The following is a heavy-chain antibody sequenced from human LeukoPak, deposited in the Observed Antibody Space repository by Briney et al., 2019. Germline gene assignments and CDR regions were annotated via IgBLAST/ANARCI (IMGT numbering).Heavy chain of an antibody. J-gene: IGHJ6*03. CDR2: ISSSSSTI. V-gene: IGHV3-48*04. CDR1: GFTFSSYS. Sequence: GGSLRLSCAASGFTFSSYSMNWVRQAPGKGLEWVSYISSSSSTIYYADSVKGRFTISRDNAKNSLYLQMNSLRAEDTAVYYCARGVTKGYYYMDVWGKGTTVTVSS. D-gene: IGHD1-14*01. CDR3: ARGVTKGYYYMDV.